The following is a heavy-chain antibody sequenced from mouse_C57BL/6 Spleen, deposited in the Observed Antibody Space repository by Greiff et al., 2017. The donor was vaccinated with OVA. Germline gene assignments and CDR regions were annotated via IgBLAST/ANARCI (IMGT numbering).Heavy chain of an antibody. Sequence: VQLQQPGAELVRPGSSVKLSCKASGYTFTSYWMDWVKQRPGQGLEWIGNIYPSDSETPYNQKFKDKATLTVDKSSSTAYMQLSSLTSEDSAVYYCARCYYGNWYFDVWGTGTTVTVSS. CDR1: GYTFTSYW. J-gene: IGHJ1*03. CDR3: ARCYYGNWYFDV. V-gene: IGHV1-61*01. D-gene: IGHD1-1*01. CDR2: IYPSDSET.